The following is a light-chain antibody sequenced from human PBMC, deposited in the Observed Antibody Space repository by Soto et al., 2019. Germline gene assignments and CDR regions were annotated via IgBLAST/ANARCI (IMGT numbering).Light chain of an antibody. CDR1: QSINNW. CDR3: QQYSTYRT. Sequence: DIEMTQSTSSLSASLGDRVAITCRASQSINNWLAWYQQKPGKAPKLLIYDASSLESGVPSRFSGSGSGTEYTLTISSLQPDDFATYYCQQYSTYRTFGQGTKVDI. CDR2: DAS. V-gene: IGKV1-5*01. J-gene: IGKJ1*01.